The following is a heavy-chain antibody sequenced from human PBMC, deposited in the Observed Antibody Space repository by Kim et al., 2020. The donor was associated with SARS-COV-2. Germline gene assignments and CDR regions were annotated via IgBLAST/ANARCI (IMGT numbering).Heavy chain of an antibody. D-gene: IGHD3-22*01. V-gene: IGHV4-34*01. J-gene: IGHJ4*02. CDR2: INHSGST. CDR3: SRENQKITMILVVMTSESVPFDS. CDR1: GGSFSDYS. Sequence: SETLSLTCAVYGGSFSDYSWTWIRQSPGKGLEWIGEINHSGSTNYNPSLRSRVTMSADTSKNQFSLRLSSVTAADTAIYFCSRENQKITMILVVMTSESVPFDSWGQGTLVTVSS.